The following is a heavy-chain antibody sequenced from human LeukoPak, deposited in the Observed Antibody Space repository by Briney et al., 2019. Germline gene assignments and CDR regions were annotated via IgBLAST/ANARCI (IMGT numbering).Heavy chain of an antibody. CDR2: INPNSGGT. J-gene: IGHJ4*02. V-gene: IGHV1-2*02. Sequence: ASVKVSCKASGYTFTGYYMHWVRQAPGQGLEWMGWINPNSGGTNYAQKFQGRVTITRDTSISTAYMELSRLRSDDTAVYYCARGPMYSSSSVDYFDYWGQGTLVTASS. CDR3: ARGPMYSSSSVDYFDY. CDR1: GYTFTGYY. D-gene: IGHD6-6*01.